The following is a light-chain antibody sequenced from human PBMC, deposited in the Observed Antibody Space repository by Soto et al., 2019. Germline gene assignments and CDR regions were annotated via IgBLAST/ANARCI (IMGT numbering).Light chain of an antibody. V-gene: IGKV3-20*01. CDR3: QHYHTSTLT. CDR2: GAF. J-gene: IGKJ5*01. CDR1: QSVTSKY. Sequence: ILWTHSPGTLSLSPGESATLSCRASQSVTSKYLAWYQQKRGQAPSLLIFGAFRRATGIPDRISGTASGTDGPLTISGVQNEDVALYDCQHYHTSTLTFGQGTRLEIK.